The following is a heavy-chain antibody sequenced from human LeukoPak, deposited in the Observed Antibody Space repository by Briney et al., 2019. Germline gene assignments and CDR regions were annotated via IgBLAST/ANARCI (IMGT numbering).Heavy chain of an antibody. CDR2: INHSGST. J-gene: IGHJ4*02. Sequence: PSETLSLTCAVYGGSFSGYYWSWIRQPPGKGLEWIGEINHSGSTNYNPSLKSRVTISVGTSKNQFSLKLSSATAADTAVYYCARRGLRNDYWGQGTLVTVSS. D-gene: IGHD3-10*01. CDR3: ARRGLRNDY. CDR1: GGSFSGYY. V-gene: IGHV4-34*01.